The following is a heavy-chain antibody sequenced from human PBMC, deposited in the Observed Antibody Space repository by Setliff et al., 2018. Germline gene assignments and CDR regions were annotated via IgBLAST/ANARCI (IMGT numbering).Heavy chain of an antibody. D-gene: IGHD3-3*01. CDR2: IFPKTGNT. V-gene: IGHV1-18*01. CDR1: GYTFTNYG. Sequence: ASVKVSCKASGYTFTNYGITWVRQAPGQGLEWMGWIFPKTGNTNYAQNLHGRVTMTTDTSTTTAYMELRSLRSDDTAVYYCARERIYDGLNYNGMDVWGQGTTVTVSS. J-gene: IGHJ6*01. CDR3: ARERIYDGLNYNGMDV.